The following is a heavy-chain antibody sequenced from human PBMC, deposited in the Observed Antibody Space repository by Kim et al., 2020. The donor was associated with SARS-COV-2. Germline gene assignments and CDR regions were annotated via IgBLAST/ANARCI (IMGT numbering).Heavy chain of an antibody. D-gene: IGHD2-2*01. CDR2: ISSSSSYI. V-gene: IGHV3-21*01. CDR3: ARDFIVVVPAAAGGAFDI. CDR1: GFTFSSYS. Sequence: GGSLRLSCAASGFTFSSYSMNWVRQAPGKGLEWVSSISSSSSYIYYADSVKGRFTISRDNAKNSLYLQMNSLRAEDTAVYYCARDFIVVVPAAAGGAFDIWGQGTMVTVSS. J-gene: IGHJ3*02.